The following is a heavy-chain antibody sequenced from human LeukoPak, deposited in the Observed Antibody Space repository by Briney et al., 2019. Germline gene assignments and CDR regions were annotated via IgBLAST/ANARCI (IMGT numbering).Heavy chain of an antibody. D-gene: IGHD2-21*02. CDR1: GFTFSSYE. CDR3: ARPRSVGTSDY. Sequence: GGSLRLSCAASGFTFSSYEMNWVRQAPGKGLEWVSYISSSGSTIYYADSVKGRFTISRDNAKNSLYLQMNSLRAEDTAVYYCARPRSVGTSDYWGQGTLVPVSS. CDR2: ISSSGSTI. J-gene: IGHJ4*02. V-gene: IGHV3-48*03.